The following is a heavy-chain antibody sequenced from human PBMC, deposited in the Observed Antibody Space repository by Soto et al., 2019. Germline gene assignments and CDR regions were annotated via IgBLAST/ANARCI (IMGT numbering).Heavy chain of an antibody. CDR3: ARGPYYDYVWGSYRYFGY. CDR1: GGSISSSSYY. D-gene: IGHD3-16*02. J-gene: IGHJ4*02. CDR2: IYYSGST. V-gene: IGHV4-39*01. Sequence: SETLSLTCTVSGGSISSSSYYWGWIRQPPGKGLEWIGSIYYSGSTYYNPSLKSRVTISVDTSKNQFSLKLSSVTAADTAVYYCARGPYYDYVWGSYRYFGYWGQGTLVTVSS.